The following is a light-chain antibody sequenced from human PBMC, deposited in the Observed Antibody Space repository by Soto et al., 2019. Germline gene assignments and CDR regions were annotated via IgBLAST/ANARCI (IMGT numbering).Light chain of an antibody. Sequence: QSVLTQPPSACGTPGQRVTISCSGSSSNIGSNYVYWYQQLPGTAPKLLIYRNNQRPSGVPDRFSGSKSGTSASLAISGLRSEDVADYYCAAWDDSLSGYVFGTGTKVTVL. V-gene: IGLV1-47*01. CDR1: SSNIGSNY. CDR3: AAWDDSLSGYV. CDR2: RNN. J-gene: IGLJ1*01.